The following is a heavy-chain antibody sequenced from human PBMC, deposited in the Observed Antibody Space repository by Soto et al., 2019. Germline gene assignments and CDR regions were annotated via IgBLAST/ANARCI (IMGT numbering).Heavy chain of an antibody. J-gene: IGHJ6*02. D-gene: IGHD2-8*01. V-gene: IGHV1-18*04. CDR3: ARDIESVTAKHFFYYYAMDV. CDR1: GYTFTSYY. Sequence: GASVKVSCKASGYTFTSYYMHWVRQAPGQGLEWMGWVSANNGHTNYAQNLQGRVSMTTDTSTSTAYMELRGLTFDDTAVYYCARDIESVTAKHFFYYYAMDVWGQGTTVTVSS. CDR2: VSANNGHT.